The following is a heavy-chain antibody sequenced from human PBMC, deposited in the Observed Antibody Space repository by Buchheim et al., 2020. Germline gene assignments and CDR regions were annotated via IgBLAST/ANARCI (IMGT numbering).Heavy chain of an antibody. CDR1: GFTFSSYG. D-gene: IGHD2-21*02. CDR3: ARSCGGDCYTGYYYGMDV. J-gene: IGHJ6*02. CDR2: ISYDGSNK. Sequence: QVQLVESGGGVVQPGRSLRLSCAASGFTFSSYGMHWVRQAPGKGLEWVAVISYDGSNKYYADSVKGRFTISRDNSKNTLYLQMNSLRVEDTAVYYCARSCGGDCYTGYYYGMDVWGQGTT. V-gene: IGHV3-30*03.